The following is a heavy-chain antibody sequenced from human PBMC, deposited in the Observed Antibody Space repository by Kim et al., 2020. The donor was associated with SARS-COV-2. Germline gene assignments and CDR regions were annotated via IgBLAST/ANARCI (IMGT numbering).Heavy chain of an antibody. D-gene: IGHD4-17*01. J-gene: IGHJ4*02. CDR2: TI. V-gene: IGHV3-48*01. CDR3: ARDYGGNLGY. Sequence: TIYYADSVKGRFTSSGDNAKNSLYLQMNSLRAEDTAVYYCARDYGGNLGYWGQGTLVTVSS.